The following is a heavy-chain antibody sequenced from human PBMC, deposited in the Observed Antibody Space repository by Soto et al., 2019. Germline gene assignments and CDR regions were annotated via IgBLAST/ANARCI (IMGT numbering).Heavy chain of an antibody. CDR1: GYTFTGYY. V-gene: IGHV1-2*04. J-gene: IGHJ4*02. CDR3: ARGYCSGGSCYSECFDY. CDR2: INPNSGGT. D-gene: IGHD2-15*01. Sequence: ASVKVSCKASGYTFTGYYMHWVRQAPGQGLEWIGWINPNSGGTNYAQKFQGWVTMTRYTSISIAYMELSRLRSDDTAVYYCARGYCSGGSCYSECFDYWGQGTLVTVSS.